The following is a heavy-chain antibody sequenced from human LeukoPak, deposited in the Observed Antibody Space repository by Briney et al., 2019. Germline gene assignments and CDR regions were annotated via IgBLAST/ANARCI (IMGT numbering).Heavy chain of an antibody. D-gene: IGHD4-11*01. J-gene: IGHJ3*02. CDR1: GYAFTGYY. Sequence: GASVKVSCKASGYAFTGYYMHWVRQAPGQGLEWMGRIIPILGIANYAQKFQGRVTITADKSTSTAYMELSSLRSEDTAVYYCARDYTQVAFDIWGQGTMVTVSS. V-gene: IGHV1-69*04. CDR2: IIPILGIA. CDR3: ARDYTQVAFDI.